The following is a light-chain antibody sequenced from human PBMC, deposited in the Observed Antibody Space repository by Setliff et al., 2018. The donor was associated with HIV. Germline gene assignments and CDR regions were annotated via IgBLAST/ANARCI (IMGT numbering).Light chain of an antibody. Sequence: QSVLAQPPSVSGSPGQSVTISCTGTSSDVGGYNRVSWYQQPPGTAPKLMIYEVSNRPSGVSKRFSGSKSGNTASLTISGLQAEDEADYYCSSYTNTPLYVFGTGTKGTVL. V-gene: IGLV2-18*02. CDR2: EVS. CDR3: SSYTNTPLYV. J-gene: IGLJ1*01. CDR1: SSDVGGYNR.